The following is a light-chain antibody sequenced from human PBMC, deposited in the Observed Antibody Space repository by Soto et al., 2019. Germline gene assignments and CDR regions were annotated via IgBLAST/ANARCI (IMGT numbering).Light chain of an antibody. Sequence: QPVLTQPPSVSGAPGQRVTISCTGSSSNIGAGYDVHWYQQLPGTAPKLLIYGNTNRPSGVPDRFSGSRSGTSASLSITGLQAEDEGDYDCQSYASSLSGSSVFGAGTKLTVL. J-gene: IGLJ1*01. V-gene: IGLV1-40*01. CDR1: SSNIGAGYD. CDR2: GNT. CDR3: QSYASSLSGSSV.